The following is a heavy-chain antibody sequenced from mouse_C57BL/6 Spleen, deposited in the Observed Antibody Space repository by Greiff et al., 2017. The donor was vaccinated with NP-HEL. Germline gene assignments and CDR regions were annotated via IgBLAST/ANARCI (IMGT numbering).Heavy chain of an antibody. V-gene: IGHV1-55*01. Sequence: VQLQQPGAELVKPGASVKMSCTASGFTFTSYWITWVKQRPGQGLEWIGDIYPGSGSTNYTEKFKGKATLTVDTSASTAYMQLSRLTSEDSAVYDCARGLGYWYFDDWGTGTTVTVSS. CDR3: ARGLGYWYFDD. CDR1: GFTFTSYW. J-gene: IGHJ1*03. CDR2: IYPGSGST.